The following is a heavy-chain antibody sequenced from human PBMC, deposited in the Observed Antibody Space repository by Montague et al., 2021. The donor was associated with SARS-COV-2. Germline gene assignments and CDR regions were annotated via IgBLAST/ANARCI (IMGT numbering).Heavy chain of an antibody. CDR2: ISGAGGNT. J-gene: IGHJ6*02. V-gene: IGHV3-23*01. D-gene: IGHD3-10*01. CDR1: GFMFNYYA. CDR3: AKGMKGLNVIRGVIYYYYGMDV. Sequence: SLRLSCAASGFMFNYYAMTWVRQAPGKGLEWVSVISGAGGNTYYADSVKGRFTISRDNSKNTLYLEMNSLRDEDTAVYYCAKGMKGLNVIRGVIYYYYGMDVWGQGTTVTVSS.